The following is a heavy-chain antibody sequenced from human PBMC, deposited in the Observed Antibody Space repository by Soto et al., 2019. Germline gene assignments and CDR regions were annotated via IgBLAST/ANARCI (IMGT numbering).Heavy chain of an antibody. CDR1: GATFSTTG. CDR3: ARASPVICGGDPCYRLDSSFDS. J-gene: IGHJ5*01. V-gene: IGHV1-69*01. D-gene: IGHD2-21*02. CDR2: MIPLFGTP. Sequence: QVQLVQSGAEVRKPGSSLRVSCKSSGATFSTTGISWVRQAPGQGLEGMVGMIPLFGTPKYARKFQGRVSITAEESTNTVYMELNSLRPDDAAVYYCARASPVICGGDPCYRLDSSFDSWGQGSLVIVSS.